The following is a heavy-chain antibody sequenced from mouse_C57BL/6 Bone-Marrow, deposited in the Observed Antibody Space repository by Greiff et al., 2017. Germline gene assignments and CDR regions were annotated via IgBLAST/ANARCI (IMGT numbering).Heavy chain of an antibody. CDR1: GFTFSSYG. J-gene: IGHJ3*01. V-gene: IGHV5-6*01. CDR2: ISSGGSYT. D-gene: IGHD4-1*01. Sequence: EVQLVESGGDLVKPGGSLKLSCAASGFTFSSYGMSWVRQTPDKRLEWVATISSGGSYTYYPASVQGRFTISRDNAKNTLYLQMSSLKSEDTAMYYCARLNWAWFAYWGQGTLVTVSA. CDR3: ARLNWAWFAY.